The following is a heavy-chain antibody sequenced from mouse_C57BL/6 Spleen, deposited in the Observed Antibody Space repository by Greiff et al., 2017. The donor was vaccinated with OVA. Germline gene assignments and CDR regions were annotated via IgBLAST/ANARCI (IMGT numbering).Heavy chain of an antibody. CDR1: GYTFTSYW. D-gene: IGHD2-3*01. V-gene: IGHV1-64*01. CDR2: IHPNSGST. CDR3: ARSLYDGFDY. J-gene: IGHJ2*01. Sequence: QVQLQQPGAELVKPGASVKLSCKASGYTFTSYWLHWVKQRPGPGLEWIGMIHPNSGSTNYNEKFKSKATLTVDNSSSTAYMQLSSLTSEDSAVYYCARSLYDGFDYWGQGTTLTVSS.